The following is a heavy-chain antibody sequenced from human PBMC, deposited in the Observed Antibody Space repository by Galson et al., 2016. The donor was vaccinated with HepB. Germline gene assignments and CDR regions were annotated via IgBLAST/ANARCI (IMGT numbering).Heavy chain of an antibody. D-gene: IGHD3-16*02. Sequence: SVKVSCKASGYTFSTYDMHWVRQSPGQRLEWMGYISAASGDTKYSQSFQGRVTLTRDTSATTHYMELTSLTSEDTAVYDCARDLIGNMDVWGQGTTVAVSS. CDR1: GYTFSTYD. J-gene: IGHJ6*02. CDR3: ARDLIGNMDV. CDR2: ISAASGDT. V-gene: IGHV1-3*01.